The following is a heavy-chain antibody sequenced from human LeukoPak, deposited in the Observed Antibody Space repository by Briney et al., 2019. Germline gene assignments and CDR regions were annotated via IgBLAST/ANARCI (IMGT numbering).Heavy chain of an antibody. D-gene: IGHD1/OR15-1a*01. V-gene: IGHV1-69*06. CDR2: IIPIFDTA. Sequence: GASVKVSCKASGGTFSSYAISWVRQAPGQGLEWMGGIIPIFDTANYAQKFQGRVTFTADKSTSTAYMELSSLRSEDTAVYYCARTGTYDAFDIWGQGTMVTVSS. CDR3: ARTGTYDAFDI. CDR1: GGTFSSYA. J-gene: IGHJ3*02.